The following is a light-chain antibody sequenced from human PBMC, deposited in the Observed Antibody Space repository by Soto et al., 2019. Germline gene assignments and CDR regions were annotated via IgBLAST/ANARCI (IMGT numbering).Light chain of an antibody. CDR3: WQCGGSPVFC. V-gene: IGKV3-20*01. CDR2: TTT. Sequence: EIVLTQSPATLSLSPGVTATLSCTASQSVTSSCLAWYQRKPGQAPRLLIHTTTTKATEIPDRFSGSGSGTDFNLTISRLQPEDFAVYYCWQCGGSPVFCFGPETSVDI. CDR1: QSVTSSC. J-gene: IGKJ3*01.